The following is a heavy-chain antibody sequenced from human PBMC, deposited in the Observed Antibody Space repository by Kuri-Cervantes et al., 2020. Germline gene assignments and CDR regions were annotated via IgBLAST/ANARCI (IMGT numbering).Heavy chain of an antibody. CDR2: IVVGSGNT. V-gene: IGHV1-58*01. CDR3: ARGDRASMRPTSDWFDP. CDR1: GFTFTSPA. D-gene: IGHD2-8*01. J-gene: IGHJ5*02. Sequence: SVKVSCKASGFTFTSPAVQWVRQARGQRLEWIGWIVVGSGNTNYAQKFQGRVTMTRNTSISTAYMELSSLRSEDTAVYYCARGDRASMRPTSDWFDPWGQGTLVTVSS.